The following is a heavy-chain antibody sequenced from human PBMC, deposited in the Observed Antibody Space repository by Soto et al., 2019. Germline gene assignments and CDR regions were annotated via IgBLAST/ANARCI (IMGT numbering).Heavy chain of an antibody. J-gene: IGHJ5*02. V-gene: IGHV3-30*18. CDR1: GFTFSSYG. D-gene: IGHD5-18*01. Sequence: GGSLRLSCAASGFTFSSYGMHWVRQAPGKGLEWVAVISYDGSNKYYADSVKGRFTISRDNSKNTLYLQMNSLRAEDTAVYYCAKDPAKYSYRYNWFDPWGQGTLVTVSS. CDR2: ISYDGSNK. CDR3: AKDPAKYSYRYNWFDP.